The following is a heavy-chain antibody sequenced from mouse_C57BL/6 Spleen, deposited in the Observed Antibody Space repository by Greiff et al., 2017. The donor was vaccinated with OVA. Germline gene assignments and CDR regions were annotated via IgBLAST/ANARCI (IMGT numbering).Heavy chain of an antibody. CDR1: GYAFSSYW. D-gene: IGHD2-4*01. CDR3: ARSSYDYGRYFDV. J-gene: IGHJ1*03. V-gene: IGHV1-80*01. CDR2: IYPGDGDT. Sequence: QVQLKQSGAELVKPGASVKISCKASGYAFSSYWMNWVKQRPGQGLEWIGQIYPGDGDTNYNGKFKGKATLTADKSSSTAYMQLSSLTSEDSAVYFCARSSYDYGRYFDVWGTGTTVTVSS.